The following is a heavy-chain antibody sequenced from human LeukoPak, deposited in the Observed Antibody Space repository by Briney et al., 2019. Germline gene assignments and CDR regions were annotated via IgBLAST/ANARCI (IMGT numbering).Heavy chain of an antibody. V-gene: IGHV4-34*01. CDR3: ARSPYTSSSTFDDY. J-gene: IGHJ4*02. Sequence: SETLSLTCAVYGGSFSGYYWSWIRQPPGKGLEWIGEINHSGSTNYNPSLKSRVTISVDTSKNQFSLKLSSVTAADTAVYYCARSPYTSSSTFDDYWGQGTLVTVCS. CDR1: GGSFSGYY. D-gene: IGHD6-6*01. CDR2: INHSGST.